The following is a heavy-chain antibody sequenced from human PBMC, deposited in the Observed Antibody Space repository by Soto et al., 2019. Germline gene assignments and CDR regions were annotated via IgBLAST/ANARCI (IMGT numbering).Heavy chain of an antibody. Sequence: EVQLVESGGGLIQPGGSLRLYCAASGLTVSSNDMSWVRQAPGKGLEWVSVIYTGGGTYYADPVKGRFTISGDKSTNTLHLQMNNLRADDTAVYYCARIPVRGSYFFDYWGQGTLVTVSS. CDR3: ARIPVRGSYFFDY. CDR2: IYTGGGT. J-gene: IGHJ4*02. D-gene: IGHD2-21*01. V-gene: IGHV3-53*01. CDR1: GLTVSSND.